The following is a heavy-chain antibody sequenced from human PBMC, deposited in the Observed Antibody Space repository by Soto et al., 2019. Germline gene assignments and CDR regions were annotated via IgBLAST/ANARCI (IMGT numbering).Heavy chain of an antibody. V-gene: IGHV4-59*08. CDR1: GGSISSYY. D-gene: IGHD2-2*01. CDR3: ARLPVVPAANYYYYYMDV. Sequence: SETLSLTCTVSGGSISSYYWSWIRQPPGKGLEWIGYIYYSGSTNYNPSLKSRVTISVDTSKNQFSLKLSSVTAADTAVYYCARLPVVPAANYYYYYMDVWGKGTTVTVSS. J-gene: IGHJ6*03. CDR2: IYYSGST.